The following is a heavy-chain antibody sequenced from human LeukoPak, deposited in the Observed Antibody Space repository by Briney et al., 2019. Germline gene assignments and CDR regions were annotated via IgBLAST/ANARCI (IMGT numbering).Heavy chain of an antibody. CDR2: ISGSGGST. J-gene: IGHJ4*02. CDR1: GFTFSSYA. D-gene: IGHD4-23*01. Sequence: GGSLRLSCAASGFTFSSYAMSWVRQAPGKGLEWVSAISGSGGSTYYADSVKGRFTISRDNSKNTLYLQMNSLRAEDTAVYYCAKDRYKVGGNSLFDYWGQGTLVTVSS. V-gene: IGHV3-23*01. CDR3: AKDRYKVGGNSLFDY.